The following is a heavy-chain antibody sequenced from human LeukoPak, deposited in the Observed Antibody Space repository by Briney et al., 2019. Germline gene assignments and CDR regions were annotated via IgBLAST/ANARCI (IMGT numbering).Heavy chain of an antibody. J-gene: IGHJ4*02. Sequence: GGSLRLSCAAWGFTFRTHWKHCLRHAPGKRLVWFSRINTDGSSTNYADSVKGRFTISRDNAKHTLYLPMNSLRAEDTAVYSCVNSLGGNDNWGQGSLVTVSS. CDR3: VNSLGGNDN. V-gene: IGHV3-74*01. D-gene: IGHD1-1*01. CDR2: INTDGSST. CDR1: GFTFRTHW.